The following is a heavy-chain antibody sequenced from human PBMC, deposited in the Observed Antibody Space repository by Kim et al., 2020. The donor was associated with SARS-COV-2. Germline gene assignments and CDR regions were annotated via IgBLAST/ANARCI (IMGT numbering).Heavy chain of an antibody. Sequence: SETLSLTCAVSGGSLSSNNWWSWVRQPPGKGLEWIGEVWHSGATNYIPSLKSRVTISMDKSKSHFSLQLTSVTAADTAMYYCARGHAYDRPCFDYWGQG. CDR2: VWHSGAT. CDR1: GGSLSSNNW. J-gene: IGHJ4*02. CDR3: ARGHAYDRPCFDY. D-gene: IGHD5-12*01. V-gene: IGHV4-4*02.